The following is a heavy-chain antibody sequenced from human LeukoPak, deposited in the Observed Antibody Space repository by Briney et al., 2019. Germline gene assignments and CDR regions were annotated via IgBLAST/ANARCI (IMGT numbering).Heavy chain of an antibody. J-gene: IGHJ4*02. CDR2: IRYDGSNK. CDR1: GFTFSSYG. CDR3: AKLRVAVAGPFDY. D-gene: IGHD6-19*01. V-gene: IGHV3-30*02. Sequence: GGSLRLPCAASGFTFSSYGMHWVRQAPGKGLEWVAFIRYDGSNKYYADSVKGRFTISRDNSKNTLYLQMNSLRAEDTAVYYCAKLRVAVAGPFDYWGQGTLVTVSS.